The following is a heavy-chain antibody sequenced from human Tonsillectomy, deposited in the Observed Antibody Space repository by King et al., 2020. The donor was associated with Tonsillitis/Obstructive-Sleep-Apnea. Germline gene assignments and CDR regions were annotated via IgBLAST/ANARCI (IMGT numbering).Heavy chain of an antibody. CDR3: TRSDWFDP. CDR2: IKSDESAT. J-gene: IGHJ5*02. V-gene: IGHV3-74*01. Sequence: VQLVESGGGLVKPGGSLRVSCAASGLTLSGYWMHWVRQAPGKGLVWVSRIKSDESATSYADSVKGRFTISRDNAKNTLYWEMNSLRADDTAVYYCTRSDWFDPWGQGTLVTVSS. D-gene: IGHD3-3*01. CDR1: GLTLSGYW.